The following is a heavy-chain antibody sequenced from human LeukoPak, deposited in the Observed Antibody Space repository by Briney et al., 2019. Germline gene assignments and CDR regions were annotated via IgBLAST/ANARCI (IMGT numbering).Heavy chain of an antibody. J-gene: IGHJ5*02. Sequence: GGSLKISCKGSGYSFTSYWIGWVRQMPGKGLEWMGIIYPGDSDTRYSPSFQGQVTISADKSISTAYLQWSSLKASDTAMYYCARCPHYYDSSGYPNWFDPWGQGTLVTVSS. CDR1: GYSFTSYW. CDR3: ARCPHYYDSSGYPNWFDP. CDR2: IYPGDSDT. D-gene: IGHD3-22*01. V-gene: IGHV5-51*01.